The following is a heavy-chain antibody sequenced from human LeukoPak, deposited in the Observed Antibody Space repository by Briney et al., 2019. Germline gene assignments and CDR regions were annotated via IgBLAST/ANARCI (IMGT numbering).Heavy chain of an antibody. CDR1: GGSISGYY. D-gene: IGHD3-22*01. V-gene: IGHV4-59*01. Sequence: SETLSLTCTVSGGSISGYYWSWIRQPPGKGLEWIGYIYYSGSTNYNPSLKSRVTISVDTSKNQFSLKLSSVTAADTAVYYCARDTYYYDSSGYPRGYYFDYWGQGTLVTVSS. CDR2: IYYSGST. J-gene: IGHJ4*02. CDR3: ARDTYYYDSSGYPRGYYFDY.